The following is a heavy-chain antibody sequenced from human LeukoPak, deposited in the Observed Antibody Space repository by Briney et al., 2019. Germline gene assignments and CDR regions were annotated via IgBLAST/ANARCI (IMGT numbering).Heavy chain of an antibody. CDR3: ARAEDPALVNVGDYYYYGMDV. Sequence: GASVKVSCKASGYTFSNFGITWVRQAPGQGLECKGWISAYNGNTKYTQIFQGRVTMTTDASTSTAYMELRSLRSDDTAVYYCARAEDPALVNVGDYYYYGMDVWGQGTTVTVSS. D-gene: IGHD5-18*01. CDR2: ISAYNGNT. CDR1: GYTFSNFG. J-gene: IGHJ6*02. V-gene: IGHV1-18*01.